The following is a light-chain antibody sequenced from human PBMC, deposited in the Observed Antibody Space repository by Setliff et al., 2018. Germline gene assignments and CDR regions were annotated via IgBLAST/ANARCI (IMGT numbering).Light chain of an antibody. CDR3: LSYTSETTHAL. J-gene: IGLJ2*01. CDR2: EVT. Sequence: QSALTQPAAVSGSPGQSITISCAGSSSDVGGYNYVSWYQQHPGKAPKLMIYEVTKGPSGVSDRFSGSKSGNTASLTISGLQAEDEADYYCLSYTSETTHALFAGGTK. V-gene: IGLV2-14*03. CDR1: SSDVGGYNY.